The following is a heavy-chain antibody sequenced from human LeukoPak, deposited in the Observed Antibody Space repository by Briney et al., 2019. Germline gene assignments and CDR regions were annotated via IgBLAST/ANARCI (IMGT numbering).Heavy chain of an antibody. V-gene: IGHV4-4*09. D-gene: IGHD3-16*01. Sequence: SETLSLTCTVSGGSISSYYWSWIRQPPGKGLEWIGYIYTSGSTNYNPSLKSRVTISVDTSKNQFSLKLSSVTAADTAVHYCARHGVNAFDIWGQGTMVTVSS. CDR2: IYTSGST. CDR3: ARHGVNAFDI. CDR1: GGSISSYY. J-gene: IGHJ3*02.